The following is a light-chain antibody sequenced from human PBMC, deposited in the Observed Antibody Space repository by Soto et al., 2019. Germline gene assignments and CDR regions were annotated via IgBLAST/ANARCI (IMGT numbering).Light chain of an antibody. CDR3: AAWDDSLRGWV. V-gene: IGLV1-44*01. J-gene: IGLJ3*02. CDR1: STNIGRNS. CDR2: TNN. Sequence: QSVLTQPPSASGTPGQRVSISCSGSSTNIGRNSISWYQNLPGTAPKLLIYTNNQRPSEVPARFSGSKSGTSASLAISGLQSEDEADYYCAAWDDSLRGWVFGGGTKRTVL.